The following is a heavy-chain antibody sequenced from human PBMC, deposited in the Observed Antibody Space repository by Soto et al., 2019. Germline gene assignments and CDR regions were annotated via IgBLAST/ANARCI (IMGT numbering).Heavy chain of an antibody. J-gene: IGHJ4*02. V-gene: IGHV4-59*01. CDR1: GASIRNFY. CDR3: AQTTGWPGFDY. CDR2: IYNGERT. D-gene: IGHD6-19*01. Sequence: QVHLQESGPGLVKPSETMSLTCTASGASIRNFYWNWVRQFPGKGLEWIGHIYNGERTNYNPSLKSRVTISVDTSKNQFSLKLSSVTVADTAVYYCAQTTGWPGFDYWGQGNLVDVSS.